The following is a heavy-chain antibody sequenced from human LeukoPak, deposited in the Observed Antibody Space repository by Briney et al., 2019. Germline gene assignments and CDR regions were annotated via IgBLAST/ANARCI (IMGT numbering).Heavy chain of an antibody. V-gene: IGHV3-23*01. CDR3: AGEVVRDVSGVDYTWLDP. J-gene: IGHJ5*02. CDR2: ISGSGGST. Sequence: PGGSLRLSCAASGFTFSSYAMSWVRQAPGKGLEWVSAISGSGGSTYYADSVKGRFTISRDNSKSLVYLQMDSLRDEDTAVYYCAGEVVRDVSGVDYTWLDPWGQGTLVFVSA. CDR1: GFTFSSYA. D-gene: IGHD2-8*01.